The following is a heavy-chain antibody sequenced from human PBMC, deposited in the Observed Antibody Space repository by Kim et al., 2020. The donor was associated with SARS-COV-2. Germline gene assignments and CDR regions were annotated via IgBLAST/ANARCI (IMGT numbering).Heavy chain of an antibody. D-gene: IGHD6-19*01. CDR3: ARQRQWLVMVDY. J-gene: IGHJ4*02. Sequence: YSPSFQGQVTISADKSISTAYLQWSSLKASDTAMYYCARQRQWLVMVDYWGQATLVTVSS. V-gene: IGHV5-51*01.